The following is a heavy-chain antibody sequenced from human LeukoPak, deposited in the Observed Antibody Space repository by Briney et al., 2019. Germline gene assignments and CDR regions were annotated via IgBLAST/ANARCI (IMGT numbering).Heavy chain of an antibody. D-gene: IGHD4-17*01. J-gene: IGHJ4*02. CDR3: ASEQLQGTTVTTDDY. CDR2: IIPISGTA. Sequence: GASVKVSCKASGGTFSSYAISLARQAPGQGLEWMGGIIPISGTANYAQKFQGRGTITADESTSTAYVEMSSLRSEDTAVYYCASEQLQGTTVTTDDYWGQGTLVTVSS. CDR1: GGTFSSYA. V-gene: IGHV1-69*13.